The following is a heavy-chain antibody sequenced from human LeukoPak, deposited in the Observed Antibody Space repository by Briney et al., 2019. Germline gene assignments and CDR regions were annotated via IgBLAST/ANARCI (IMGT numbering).Heavy chain of an antibody. CDR2: IRYDGSNK. D-gene: IGHD2-8*02. Sequence: GGSLRLSCATSAFTFRSYGMHWVRQAPNKGLEWVAFIRYDGSNKYYADSVKGRFTMSRDSAKNTLYLQMNSLRAEDTAIYYCATYRQVLLPFESWGQGTLVTVSS. J-gene: IGHJ4*02. V-gene: IGHV3-30*02. CDR1: AFTFRSYG. CDR3: ATYRQVLLPFES.